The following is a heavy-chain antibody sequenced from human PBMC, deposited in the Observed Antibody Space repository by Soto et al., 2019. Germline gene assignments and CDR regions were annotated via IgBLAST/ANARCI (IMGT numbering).Heavy chain of an antibody. CDR2: IYYSGST. V-gene: IGHV4-30-4*01. CDR3: ARTLTAAGSWFDP. J-gene: IGHJ5*02. CDR1: GGSIISGDYY. Sequence: SETLSLTCTVSGGSIISGDYYWSGIRQPPGKGLEWIGYIYYSGSTYYNPSLKSRVTISVDTSKNQFSLKLSSVTAADTAVYYCARTLTAAGSWFDPWGQGTLVTVS. D-gene: IGHD6-13*01.